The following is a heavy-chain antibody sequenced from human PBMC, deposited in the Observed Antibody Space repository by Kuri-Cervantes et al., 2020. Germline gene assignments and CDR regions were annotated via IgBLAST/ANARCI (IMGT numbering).Heavy chain of an antibody. CDR1: GYTFTSYG. D-gene: IGHD3-10*01. Sequence: ASVKVSCKASGYTFTSYGISWVRQAPGQGLEWMGWVSAYNGNTNYAQKLQGRVTTTEDTSTDTAYMELSSLRSEDTAVYYCATIGADYYGSGSYSFDIWGQGTMVTVSS. J-gene: IGHJ3*02. V-gene: IGHV1-18*01. CDR3: ATIGADYYGSGSYSFDI. CDR2: VSAYNGNT.